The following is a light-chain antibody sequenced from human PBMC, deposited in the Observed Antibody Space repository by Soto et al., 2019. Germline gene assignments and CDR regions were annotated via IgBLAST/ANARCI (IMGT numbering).Light chain of an antibody. Sequence: EFVLTQSPGTLSLSPGERATLSCRASQTVRNNYLAWYQQKPGQAPRLLIYDASSRATGIPARFSASGSGTDFTLSISSVEPEDFAVYYCQQYGTSPWTFGQGTKVDIK. CDR3: QQYGTSPWT. J-gene: IGKJ1*01. CDR2: DAS. CDR1: QTVRNNY. V-gene: IGKV3-20*01.